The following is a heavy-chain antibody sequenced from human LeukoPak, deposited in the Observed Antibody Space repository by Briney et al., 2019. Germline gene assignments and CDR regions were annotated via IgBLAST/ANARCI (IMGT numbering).Heavy chain of an antibody. CDR2: INPSGGST. CDR3: ARRIAAAGAFDY. D-gene: IGHD6-13*01. J-gene: IGHJ4*02. CDR1: GYTFTSYY. V-gene: IGHV1-46*01. Sequence: ASVKVSCKASGYTFTSYYMHWVRQAPGQGLEWMGIINPSGGSTSYAQKFQGRVTMTRDMSTSTVYMELSSLRSEDTAVYCCARRIAAAGAFDYWGQGTLVTVSS.